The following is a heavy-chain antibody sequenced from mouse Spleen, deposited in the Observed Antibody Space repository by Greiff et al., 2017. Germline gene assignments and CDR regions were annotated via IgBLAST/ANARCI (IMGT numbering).Heavy chain of an antibody. CDR2: INPNNGGT. J-gene: IGHJ3*01. CDR1: GYTFTDYN. D-gene: IGHD1-1*01. Sequence: EVKLVESGPELVKPGASVKMSCKASGYTFTDYNMHWVKQSHGKSLEWIGYINPNNGGTSYNQKFKGKATLTVNKSSSTAYMELRSLTSEDSAVYYCARGGSSPAWFAYWGQGTLVTVSA. V-gene: IGHV1-22*01. CDR3: ARGGSSPAWFAY.